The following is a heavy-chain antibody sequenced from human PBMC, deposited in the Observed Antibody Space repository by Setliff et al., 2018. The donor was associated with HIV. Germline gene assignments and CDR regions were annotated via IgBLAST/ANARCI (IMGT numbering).Heavy chain of an antibody. D-gene: IGHD1-26*01. V-gene: IGHV1-3*01. CDR1: GYTFTAYV. CDR3: ARGLRAYLGY. Sequence: ASVKVSCKASGYTFTAYVMHWVRQAPGQRLEWMGWINAGNGNTKYSQKFQGRVTFIRDTSASTAYMELSSLRSDDTAIYFCARGLRAYLGYWGQGTLVTVSS. J-gene: IGHJ4*02. CDR2: INAGNGNT.